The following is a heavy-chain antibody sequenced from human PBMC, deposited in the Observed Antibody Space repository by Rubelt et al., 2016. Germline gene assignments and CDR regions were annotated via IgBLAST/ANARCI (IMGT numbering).Heavy chain of an antibody. CDR3: ARRRGSYHFDY. Sequence: GQLVESGGGLVQPGGSLRLSCAVSGLTFSNYWMSWVRQAPGKGLEWVANINQDGSQRYYVDSVKGRFTISRDNAKNSLYLQMNSLRAEDTAVYYCARRRGSYHFDYWGQGTLVTVSS. D-gene: IGHD1-26*01. V-gene: IGHV3-7*01. CDR2: INQDGSQR. J-gene: IGHJ4*02. CDR1: GLTFSNYW.